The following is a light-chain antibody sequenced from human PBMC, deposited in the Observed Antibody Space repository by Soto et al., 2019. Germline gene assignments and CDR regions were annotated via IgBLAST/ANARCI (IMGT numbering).Light chain of an antibody. V-gene: IGKV3-15*01. CDR2: GAS. J-gene: IGKJ2*01. CDR3: QQYNNWPPGKYT. Sequence: EIVMTQSPATLSVSPGERATLSCRASQSVSSNLAWYQQKPGQAPRLLIYGASTRATGIPARFSGSGSGTEFTLNISSLQSEDFAVYYCQQYNNWPPGKYTFGQGTKLEIK. CDR1: QSVSSN.